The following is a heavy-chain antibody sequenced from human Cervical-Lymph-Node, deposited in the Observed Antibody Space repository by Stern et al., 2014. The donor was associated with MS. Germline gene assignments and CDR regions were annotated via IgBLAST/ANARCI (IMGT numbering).Heavy chain of an antibody. V-gene: IGHV1-3*01. CDR2: ISGDNGNT. CDR3: ARDSYRSGWVLGWFDP. D-gene: IGHD6-19*01. J-gene: IGHJ5*02. CDR1: GYPFSSYA. Sequence: QVQLVQSGAEVKKPGASVKVSCKASGYPFSSYAMHWVRQAPGQRLEWMGWISGDNGNTQYSQKFQGRVTITRDTSASTAYMELSGLRSEDTAVYYCARDSYRSGWVLGWFDPWGQGTLVTVSS.